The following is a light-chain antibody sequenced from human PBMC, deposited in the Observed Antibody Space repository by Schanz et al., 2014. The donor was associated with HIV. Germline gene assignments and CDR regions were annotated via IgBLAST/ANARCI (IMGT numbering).Light chain of an antibody. CDR2: EGS. J-gene: IGLJ1*01. CDR3: SSYTSTSTYV. V-gene: IGLV2-14*02. CDR1: SSDVGSYNL. Sequence: QSVLTQPASVSGSPGQSITISCTGPSSDVGSYNLVSWYQQHPGKAPKLMIYEGSKRPSGVSNRVSGSKSGNTASLTISGLQAEDEADYYCSSYTSTSTYVFGTGTKLTVL.